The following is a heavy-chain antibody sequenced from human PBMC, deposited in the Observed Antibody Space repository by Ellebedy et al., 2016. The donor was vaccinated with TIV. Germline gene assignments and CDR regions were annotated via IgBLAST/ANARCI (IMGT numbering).Heavy chain of an antibody. CDR1: GFTFSIYA. Sequence: PGGSLRLSCAASGFTFSIYAMSWVRQAPGKGLEWVSLISGSGDRTYYADSVKGRFTISRDNSKNTLYLQVNSLRAEDTAVYYCAADRYCSGGNCYWVDYWGQGTLVTVSS. CDR3: AADRYCSGGNCYWVDY. V-gene: IGHV3-23*01. CDR2: ISGSGDRT. J-gene: IGHJ4*02. D-gene: IGHD2-15*01.